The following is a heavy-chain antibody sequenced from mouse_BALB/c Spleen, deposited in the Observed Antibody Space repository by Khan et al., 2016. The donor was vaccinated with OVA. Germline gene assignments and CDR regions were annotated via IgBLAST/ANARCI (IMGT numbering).Heavy chain of an antibody. V-gene: IGHV1S136*01. Sequence: VQLQQSGPELVKPGASVKMSCKASGYTFTSYVMHWVKQKPGQGLEWIGYIYPNNDGPEYNEKFKGKATLTSDRSSSTAYMELSSLTSGDSAVYYCARVGYYGKGFAYWGQGTLVTVSA. CDR1: GYTFTSYV. D-gene: IGHD2-1*01. CDR3: ARVGYYGKGFAY. J-gene: IGHJ3*01. CDR2: IYPNNDGP.